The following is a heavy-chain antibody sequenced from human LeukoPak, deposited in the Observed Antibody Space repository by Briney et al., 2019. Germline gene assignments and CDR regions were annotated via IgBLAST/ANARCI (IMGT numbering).Heavy chain of an antibody. J-gene: IGHJ4*02. D-gene: IGHD5-18*01. CDR2: IYYSGTA. V-gene: IGHV4-59*01. CDR3: AGLYSYGDDY. CDR1: GGSINSYY. Sequence: PSETLSPTCTVSGGSINSYYWSWIRQPPGKGLEWIGYIYYSGTANYNPSLKSRVTISLDTSNNQFSLNLSSVTAADTAVYYCAGLYSYGDDYWGQGILVTVSS.